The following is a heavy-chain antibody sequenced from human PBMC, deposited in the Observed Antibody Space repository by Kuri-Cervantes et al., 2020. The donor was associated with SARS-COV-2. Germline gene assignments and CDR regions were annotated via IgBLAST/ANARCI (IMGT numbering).Heavy chain of an antibody. Sequence: GGSLRLSCAASGFTFSSYAMHWVRQAPGKGLEWVAVISYDGSNKYYADSVKGRFTISRDNSKNTLYLQMNSLRAEDTAVYYCARDDVVVPAAIQYYFDYWGQGTLVTVSS. D-gene: IGHD2-2*02. CDR3: ARDDVVVPAAIQYYFDY. CDR2: ISYDGSNK. CDR1: GFTFSSYA. J-gene: IGHJ4*02. V-gene: IGHV3-30-3*01.